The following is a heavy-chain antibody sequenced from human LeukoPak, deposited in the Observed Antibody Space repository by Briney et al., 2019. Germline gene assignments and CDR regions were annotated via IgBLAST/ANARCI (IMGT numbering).Heavy chain of an antibody. CDR3: ARDRAYSTFDY. D-gene: IGHD3-16*01. CDR1: GFTFSSYA. V-gene: IGHV3-7*01. J-gene: IGHJ4*02. Sequence: GGSLRLSCAASGFTFSSYAMNWVRQAPGKGLEWVANIKEDGSVKNYVNSVKGRFTISRDNAENSLYLQMNSLRAEDTAVYYCARDRAYSTFDYWGQGTLVTVSS. CDR2: IKEDGSVK.